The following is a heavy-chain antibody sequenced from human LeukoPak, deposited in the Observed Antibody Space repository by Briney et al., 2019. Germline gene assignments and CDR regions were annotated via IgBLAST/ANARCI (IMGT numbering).Heavy chain of an antibody. J-gene: IGHJ4*02. CDR3: TTDPGYRGLYYFDY. D-gene: IGHD5-12*01. Sequence: GGSLRLSCAASGFAFTNACMSWVRRAPGEGLEWVGRIRSKNNGGTTDYAAPVRGRFSISRDDSKSMLYLQMNSLKTEDTALYYCTTDPGYRGLYYFDYWGQGTLVTVSS. CDR1: GFAFTNAC. V-gene: IGHV3-15*01. CDR2: IRSKNNGGTT.